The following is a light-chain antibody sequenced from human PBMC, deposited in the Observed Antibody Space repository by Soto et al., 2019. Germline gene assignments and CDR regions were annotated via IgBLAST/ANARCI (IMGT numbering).Light chain of an antibody. V-gene: IGKV1-33*01. Sequence: DIQMTQSPPSLSVSVGDRVTITCQASQDISNYLHWFQQKPGKAPQLLIFDVSNLQTGVPSRFSGSCSGTDFALTISSLEPEDIATYYCQQYDSLPLTFGQGTRLEI. CDR3: QQYDSLPLT. CDR1: QDISNY. CDR2: DVS. J-gene: IGKJ5*01.